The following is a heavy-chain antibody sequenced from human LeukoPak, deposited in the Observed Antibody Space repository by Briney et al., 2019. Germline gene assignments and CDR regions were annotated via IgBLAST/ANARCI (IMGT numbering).Heavy chain of an antibody. V-gene: IGHV4-34*01. CDR3: ARGRLRTWFDP. J-gene: IGHJ5*02. CDR2: INHSGST. D-gene: IGHD3-22*01. Sequence: SETLSLTCAVYGGSFSGYYWSWIRQPPGKGLEWIGEINHSGSTNYNPSLKSRVTISVDTSKNQFSPKLSSVTAADTAVYYCARGRLRTWFDPWGQGTLVTVSS. CDR1: GGSFSGYY.